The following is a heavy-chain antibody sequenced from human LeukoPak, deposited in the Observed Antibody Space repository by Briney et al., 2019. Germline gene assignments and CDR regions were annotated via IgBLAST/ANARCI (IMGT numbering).Heavy chain of an antibody. J-gene: IGHJ4*02. CDR1: GFTFDDYG. Sequence: PGGSLRLSCAASGFTFDDYGMSSVRQAPGKGLEWISLITTSGDIAYYTDSVKGRFIIPRDNSKNSLHLQMNSLGADDTAVYYCALSGKYSSSARPFDYWGQGTPVTVSS. D-gene: IGHD6-6*01. CDR2: ITTSGDIA. V-gene: IGHV3-23*01. CDR3: ALSGKYSSSARPFDY.